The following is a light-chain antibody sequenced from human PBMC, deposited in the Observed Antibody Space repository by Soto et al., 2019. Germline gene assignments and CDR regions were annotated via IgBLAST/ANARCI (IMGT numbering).Light chain of an antibody. V-gene: IGKV1-5*03. J-gene: IGKJ1*01. Sequence: DIQMTQSPSTLSASIGDRVTITCRASQSVDSWLAWYQQQPGKAPKLLIYRASTLQTGVPPRFSGTGSGTPFTLTISSLQPDDFATYYCQHYNDYSRVFGQGTKVEIK. CDR3: QHYNDYSRV. CDR1: QSVDSW. CDR2: RAS.